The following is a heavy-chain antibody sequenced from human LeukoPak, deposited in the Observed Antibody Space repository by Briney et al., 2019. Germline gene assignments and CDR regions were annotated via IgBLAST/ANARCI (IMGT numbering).Heavy chain of an antibody. CDR1: GGSISSYY. CDR3: ARSCGGDCYSGFDY. Sequence: SETLSLTCTVSGGSISSYYWSWIRQPPGKGLGWIGYIYYSGSTNYNPSLKSRVTMSVDTSKNQFSLKLSSVTAADTAVYYCARSCGGDCYSGFDYWGQGTLVTVSS. J-gene: IGHJ4*02. D-gene: IGHD2-21*01. V-gene: IGHV4-59*12. CDR2: IYYSGST.